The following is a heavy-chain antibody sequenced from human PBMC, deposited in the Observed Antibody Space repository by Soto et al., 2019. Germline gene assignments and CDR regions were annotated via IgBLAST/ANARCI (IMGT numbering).Heavy chain of an antibody. CDR3: ARVYYDFWSGYYIHYYYMDV. J-gene: IGHJ6*03. V-gene: IGHV1-18*01. D-gene: IGHD3-3*01. Sequence: ASVKVSCKASGYTFTSYGISWVRQAPGQGLEWMGWISAYNGNTNYAQKLQGRVTMTTDTSTSTAYMELRSLRSDDTVVYYCARVYYDFWSGYYIHYYYMDVWGKGTTVTVSS. CDR1: GYTFTSYG. CDR2: ISAYNGNT.